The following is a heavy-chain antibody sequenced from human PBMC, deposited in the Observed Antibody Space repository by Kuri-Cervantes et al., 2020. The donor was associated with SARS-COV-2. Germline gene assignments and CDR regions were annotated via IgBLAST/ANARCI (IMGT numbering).Heavy chain of an antibody. V-gene: IGHV1-69*06. D-gene: IGHD3-22*01. Sequence: SVKVSCKASGGTFSSYAISWVRQAPGQGLEWMGGIIPIFGTANYAQKFQGRVTITADKSTSTAYMELSSLRSEDTAVYYCARDPPYYYDSSGSQPSYCFDYWGQGTLVTVSS. J-gene: IGHJ4*02. CDR3: ARDPPYYYDSSGSQPSYCFDY. CDR1: GGTFSSYA. CDR2: IIPIFGTA.